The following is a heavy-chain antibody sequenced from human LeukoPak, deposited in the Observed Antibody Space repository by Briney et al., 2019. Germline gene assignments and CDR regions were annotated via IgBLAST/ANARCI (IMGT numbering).Heavy chain of an antibody. CDR3: ASADPPRGYSGYDDAYYYYYGMDV. D-gene: IGHD5-12*01. V-gene: IGHV4-59*01. Sequence: PSETLSLTCTVSGGSISNYYWSWIRQPPGKGLEWIGYIYYSGSTNYNPSLKSRVTISVDTSKNQFSLKLSSVTAEDTAVYYCASADPPRGYSGYDDAYYYYYGMDVWGQGTTVTVSS. CDR2: IYYSGST. CDR1: GGSISNYY. J-gene: IGHJ6*02.